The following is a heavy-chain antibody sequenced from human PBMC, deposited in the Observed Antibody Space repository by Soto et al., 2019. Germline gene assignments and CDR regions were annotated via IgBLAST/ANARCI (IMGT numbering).Heavy chain of an antibody. D-gene: IGHD5-18*01. V-gene: IGHV3-30*03. Sequence: GGSLRLSCAASGFTFSSYGMHWVRQAPGKGLEWVAVISYDGSNKYYADSVKGRFTISRDNSKNTLYLQMNSLRAEDTAVYYCAILWIKLSSVPNWGQGTLVTVSS. CDR2: ISYDGSNK. CDR3: AILWIKLSSVPN. CDR1: GFTFSSYG. J-gene: IGHJ4*02.